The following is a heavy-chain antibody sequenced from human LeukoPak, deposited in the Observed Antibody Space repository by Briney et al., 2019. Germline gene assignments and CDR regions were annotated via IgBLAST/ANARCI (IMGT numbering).Heavy chain of an antibody. V-gene: IGHV3-23*01. CDR3: AARILTASGHFQH. Sequence: GGSLRLSCAASGFTFSGYAMSWVRQAPGKGLEWVSAISGSGGSTYYADSVKGRFTISRDNSKNTLYLQMNSLRAEDTAVYYCAARILTASGHFQHWGQGTLVTVSS. CDR2: ISGSGGST. CDR1: GFTFSGYA. J-gene: IGHJ1*01. D-gene: IGHD7-27*01.